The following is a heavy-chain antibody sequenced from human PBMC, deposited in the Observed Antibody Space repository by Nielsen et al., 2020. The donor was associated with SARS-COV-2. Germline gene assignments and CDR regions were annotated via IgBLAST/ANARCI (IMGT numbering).Heavy chain of an antibody. CDR2: INSDGSST. Sequence: GGSLRLSCAASGFTFSSYWMHWVRQAPGKGLVWVSRINSDGSSTIYADSVKGRFTISRDNAKNTLYLQMNSLRAEDTAVYYCARFIAAAGWYYYYGMDVWGQGTTVTVS. D-gene: IGHD6-13*01. CDR3: ARFIAAAGWYYYYGMDV. J-gene: IGHJ6*02. V-gene: IGHV3-74*01. CDR1: GFTFSSYW.